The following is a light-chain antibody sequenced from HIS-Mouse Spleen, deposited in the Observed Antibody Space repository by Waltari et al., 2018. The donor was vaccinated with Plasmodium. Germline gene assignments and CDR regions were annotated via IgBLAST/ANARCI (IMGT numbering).Light chain of an antibody. J-gene: IGLJ3*02. CDR3: YSTDSSGNHRV. V-gene: IGLV3-10*01. CDR1: ALPKKY. CDR2: EDS. Sequence: SYELTQPPSVSVSPGQTARITCSGDALPKKYAYWYQQKAGQAPVLVIYEDSKRPYGSPERFSGSSSGTMATLTISGAQVEDEADYYCYSTDSSGNHRVSGGGTKLTVL.